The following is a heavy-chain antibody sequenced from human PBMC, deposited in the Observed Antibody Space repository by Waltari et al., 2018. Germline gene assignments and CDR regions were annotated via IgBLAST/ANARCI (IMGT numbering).Heavy chain of an antibody. CDR3: ARALYYYDSSGYYYLGY. CDR2: IIPIFGTA. D-gene: IGHD3-22*01. Sequence: QVQLVQSGAEVKKPGSSVKVSCKASGGTFSSYAISWVRQAPGQGLEWMGGIIPIFGTANYAQKFQGRVTMTADKSTSTAYMELSSLRSEDTAVYYCARALYYYDSSGYYYLGYWGQGTLVTVSS. V-gene: IGHV1-69*14. CDR1: GGTFSSYA. J-gene: IGHJ4*02.